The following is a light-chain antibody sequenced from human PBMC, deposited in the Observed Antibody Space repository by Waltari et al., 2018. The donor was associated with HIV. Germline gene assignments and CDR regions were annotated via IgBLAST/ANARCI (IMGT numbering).Light chain of an antibody. CDR1: QGISSY. J-gene: IGKJ1*01. Sequence: AIRMTQSPSSFSASTGDRVPITSRASQGISSYLAWYQQKPGKAPKLLIYASSTLQSGVPSRFSGSGSGTDFTLTISCLQSEDFATYYCQQYYSYPGTFGQGTKVEIK. CDR3: QQYYSYPGT. V-gene: IGKV1-8*01. CDR2: ASS.